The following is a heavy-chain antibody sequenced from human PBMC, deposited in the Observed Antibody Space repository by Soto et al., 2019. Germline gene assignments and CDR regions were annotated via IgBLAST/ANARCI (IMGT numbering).Heavy chain of an antibody. V-gene: IGHV1-58*02. CDR1: GFTFTSSA. Sequence: SVKVSCKASGFTFTSSAMQWVRQARGQRLEWIGWIVVGSGNTNYAQKFQERVTITRDMSTSTAYMELSSLRSEDTAVYYCAAEVEYYDSSGYLSAFDIWGQGTMVTVSS. CDR2: IVVGSGNT. J-gene: IGHJ3*02. CDR3: AAEVEYYDSSGYLSAFDI. D-gene: IGHD3-22*01.